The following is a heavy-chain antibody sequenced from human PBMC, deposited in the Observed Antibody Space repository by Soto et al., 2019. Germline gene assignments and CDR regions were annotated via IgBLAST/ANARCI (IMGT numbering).Heavy chain of an antibody. CDR3: ARWAGVVGDVPFSGPVDY. V-gene: IGHV1-69*15. J-gene: IGHJ4*02. CDR2: IIPKFGTA. Sequence: QVQLVQSGAEVKKPGSSVKFSCKASGGTFTNYAFSWVRQAPGQGPEWMGTIIPKFGTALYAQKFQGRVTITADESTKTIYMDLSSLRSDDTAVYFCARWAGVVGDVPFSGPVDYWGQVTLVTVSS. CDR1: GGTFTNYA. D-gene: IGHD1-26*01.